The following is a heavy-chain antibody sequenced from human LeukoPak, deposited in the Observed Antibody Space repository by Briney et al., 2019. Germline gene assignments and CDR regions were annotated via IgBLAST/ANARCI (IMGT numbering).Heavy chain of an antibody. D-gene: IGHD1-26*01. CDR1: GGSISTFY. CDR2: IYYSGST. J-gene: IGHJ6*02. CDR3: ARDPYSGSTYGMDV. V-gene: IGHV4-59*01. Sequence: SETLSLTCTVSGGSISTFYWSWIRQPPGKGLEWIGYIYYSGSTNYNPSLKSRVTISVDTSKNQFSLKLSSVTAADTAVYYCARDPYSGSTYGMDVWGQGTTVTVSS.